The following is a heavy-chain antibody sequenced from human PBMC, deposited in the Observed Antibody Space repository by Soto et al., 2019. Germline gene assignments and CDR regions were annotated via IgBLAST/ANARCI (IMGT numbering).Heavy chain of an antibody. V-gene: IGHV3-30-3*01. CDR3: ASEWGYSNSYYCKGLAV. D-gene: IGHD4-4*01. Sequence: PSKGLEWVAVISYDGSNKYYADSVKGRFTISRDNSKNTLYLQMNSLRAEDTAVYYCASEWGYSNSYYCKGLAVLVKGST. CDR2: ISYDGSNK. J-gene: IGHJ6*04.